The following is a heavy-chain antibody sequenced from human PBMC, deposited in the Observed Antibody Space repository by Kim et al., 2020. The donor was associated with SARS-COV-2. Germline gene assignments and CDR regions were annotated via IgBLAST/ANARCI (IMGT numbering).Heavy chain of an antibody. CDR3: VRDRPQWD. D-gene: IGHD1-26*01. V-gene: IGHV3-74*01. Sequence: GGSLRLSCAASGVTFNTYWIHWVRQVPGKGLVWVSRIFSDGTTSYADSVKGRFTISRDNAKNMVYLQMNSLRPEDTAVYHCVRDRPQWDWGQGTLVTVSS. J-gene: IGHJ4*02. CDR1: GVTFNTYW. CDR2: IFSDGTT.